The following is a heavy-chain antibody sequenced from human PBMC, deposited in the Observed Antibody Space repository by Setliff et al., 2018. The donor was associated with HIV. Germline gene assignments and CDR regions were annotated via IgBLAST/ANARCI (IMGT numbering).Heavy chain of an antibody. CDR1: GFNFDEFG. V-gene: IGHV3-20*04. J-gene: IGHJ4*02. D-gene: IGHD2-2*01. Sequence: GGSLRLSCAASGFNFDEFGMSWVRQSPGKGLEWVSGIDWNGGKTGYADSVKGRFTISRDSAENSLYLQMNSLRAEDTAVYYCTRTYCSSTSCYDDCWGQGTLVTVS. CDR3: TRTYCSSTSCYDDC. CDR2: IDWNGGKT.